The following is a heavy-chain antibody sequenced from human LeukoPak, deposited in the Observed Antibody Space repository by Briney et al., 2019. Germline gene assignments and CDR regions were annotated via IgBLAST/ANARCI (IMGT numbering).Heavy chain of an antibody. CDR2: IYNSGSA. CDR1: GGSITTYH. V-gene: IGHV4-59*01. D-gene: IGHD6-19*01. J-gene: IGHJ2*01. Sequence: TSETLSLTCSVSGGSITTYHWSWLRHPPGKGLEWIGYIYNSGSANYKPSLKSRLTISVDTSKNHFSLKLNSVTAADTAVYYCARAPVTGHWYFDLWGRGTLVTVSS. CDR3: ARAPVTGHWYFDL.